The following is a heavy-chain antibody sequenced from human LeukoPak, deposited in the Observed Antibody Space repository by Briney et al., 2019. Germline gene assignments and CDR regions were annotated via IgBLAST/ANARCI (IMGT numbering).Heavy chain of an antibody. CDR2: INHSGST. CDR3: ARSGYSSGWYDY. CDR1: GGSFSGYY. V-gene: IGHV4-34*01. Sequence: SETLSLTCAVYGGSFSGYYWSWIRQPPGKGLEWIGEINHSGSTNYNPSLKSRVTISVDTSKSQFSLKLSSVTAADTAVYYCARSGYSSGWYDYWGQGTLVTVSS. J-gene: IGHJ4*02. D-gene: IGHD6-19*01.